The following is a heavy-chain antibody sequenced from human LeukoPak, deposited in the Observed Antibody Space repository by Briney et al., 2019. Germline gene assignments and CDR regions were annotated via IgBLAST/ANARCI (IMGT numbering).Heavy chain of an antibody. CDR3: ARHGDYYGSGSYYKYYYYYGMDV. CDR2: IYSGGST. CDR1: GFTVSSNY. J-gene: IGHJ6*02. Sequence: GGSLRLSCAASGFTVSSNYMSWVRQAQGKGLEWVPVIYSGGSTYYADSVKGRFTISRDNSKNTLYLQMNSLRAEDTAVYYCARHGDYYGSGSYYKYYYYYGMDVWGQGTTVTVSS. V-gene: IGHV3-66*04. D-gene: IGHD3-10*01.